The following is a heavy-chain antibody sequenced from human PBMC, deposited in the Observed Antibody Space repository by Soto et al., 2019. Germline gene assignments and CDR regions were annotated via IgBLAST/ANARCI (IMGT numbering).Heavy chain of an antibody. J-gene: IGHJ3*02. CDR1: GFTFISYG. CDR2: IWYDGSNK. D-gene: IGHD5-18*01. V-gene: IGHV3-33*01. Sequence: WGSLRLSCAASGFTFISYGMHCFRHAPGKGLEWVAVIWYDGSNKYYADSVKGRFTISRDNSKNTLYLQMNSLRAEDTAVYYCARLGYSSYDAFDIWGQGTMVTVSS. CDR3: ARLGYSSYDAFDI.